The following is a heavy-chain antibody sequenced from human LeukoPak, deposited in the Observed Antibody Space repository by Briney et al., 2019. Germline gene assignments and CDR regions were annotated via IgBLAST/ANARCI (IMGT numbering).Heavy chain of an antibody. CDR1: GFTFSSYG. D-gene: IGHD1-26*01. CDR3: ARLLLGATFDY. Sequence: AGGSLRLSCAASGFTFSSYGMHWVRQAPGKGLEWVAVISYDGSNKYYADSVKGRFTISRDNSKNTLYLQMNSLRAEDTAVYYCARLLLGATFDYWGQGTLVTVSS. CDR2: ISYDGSNK. V-gene: IGHV3-30*03. J-gene: IGHJ4*02.